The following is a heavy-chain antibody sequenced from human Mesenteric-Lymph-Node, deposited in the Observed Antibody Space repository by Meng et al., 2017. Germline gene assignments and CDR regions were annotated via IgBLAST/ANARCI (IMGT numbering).Heavy chain of an antibody. CDR3: AKEGSYDAFDI. CDR1: GFTFSDYY. CDR2: ISSSGSTI. D-gene: IGHD3-10*01. J-gene: IGHJ3*02. Sequence: GESLKISCAASGFTFSDYYMSWIRQAPGKGLEWVSYISSSGSTIYYADSVKGRFTISRDNAKNSLYLQMNSLRAEDTALYYCAKEGSYDAFDIWGQGTMVTVSS. V-gene: IGHV3-11*04.